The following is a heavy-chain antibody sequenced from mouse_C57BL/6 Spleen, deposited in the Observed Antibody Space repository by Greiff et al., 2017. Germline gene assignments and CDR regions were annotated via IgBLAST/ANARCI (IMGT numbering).Heavy chain of an antibody. D-gene: IGHD2-5*01. J-gene: IGHJ3*01. CDR1: GYAFSSYW. V-gene: IGHV1-80*01. Sequence: VHLVESGAELVKPGASVKISCKASGYAFSSYWMNWVKQRPGKGLEWIGQIYPGDGDTNYNGKFKGKATLTADKSSSTAYMQLSSLTSEDSAVYFCARPYYSNYGAWFAYWGQGTLVTVSA. CDR2: IYPGDGDT. CDR3: ARPYYSNYGAWFAY.